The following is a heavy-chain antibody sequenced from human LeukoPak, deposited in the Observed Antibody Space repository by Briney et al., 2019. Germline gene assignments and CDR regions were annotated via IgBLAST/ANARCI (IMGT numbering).Heavy chain of an antibody. CDR1: GYTFTGYY. V-gene: IGHV1-2*02. J-gene: IGHJ4*02. CDR2: IDPNSGGE. Sequence: ASLKVSCKASGYTFTGYYLHSVRQTPGQGLEWMGYIDPNSGGEKDAQQFQGRVTMTRDTSISTAYMELSSLRSDDTAVFYCARNYYDSRTYYNPGGYWGQGTLVTVSS. D-gene: IGHD3-10*01. CDR3: ARNYYDSRTYYNPGGY.